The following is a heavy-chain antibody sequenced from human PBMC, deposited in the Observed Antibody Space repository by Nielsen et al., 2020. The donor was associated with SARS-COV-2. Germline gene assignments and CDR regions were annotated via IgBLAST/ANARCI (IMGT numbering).Heavy chain of an antibody. J-gene: IGHJ4*02. CDR3: ARGDWDY. CDR2: ITTSGLTI. Sequence: GESLKISCAASGFTFSSFTMNWVRQAPGKGLEWISYITTSGLTIYYADSVEGRFTISRDNAKNSLYLQMNSLRDEDTAVYYCARGDWDYWGQGTLVTVSS. D-gene: IGHD1-26*01. V-gene: IGHV3-48*02. CDR1: GFTFSSFT.